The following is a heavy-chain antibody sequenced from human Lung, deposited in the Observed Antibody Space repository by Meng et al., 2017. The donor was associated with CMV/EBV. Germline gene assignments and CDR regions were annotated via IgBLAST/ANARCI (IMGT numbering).Heavy chain of an antibody. CDR3: ARAADYYYYYGIDV. J-gene: IGHJ6*02. CDR2: IIPIFGTA. CDR1: GGTFSSYA. V-gene: IGHV1-69*05. Sequence: SXXVSXKASGGTFSSYAISWVRQAPGQGLEWMGGIIPIFGTANYKQKFQGRVTITTDESTSTAYMQLSSLRSEDTAVYYCARAADYYYYYGIDVWGQGTAVTVSS.